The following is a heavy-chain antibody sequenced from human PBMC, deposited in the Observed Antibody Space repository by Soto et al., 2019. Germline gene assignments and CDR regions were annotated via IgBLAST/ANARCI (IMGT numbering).Heavy chain of an antibody. D-gene: IGHD3-3*01. CDR3: AKATQGGRFLEWLLEQGFDP. J-gene: IGHJ5*02. V-gene: IGHV3-23*01. CDR2: ISGSGGST. CDR1: GFTFSSYA. Sequence: GSLRLSCAASGFTFSSYAMSWVRQAPGKGLEWVSAISGSGGSTYYADSVKGRFTISRDNSKNTLYLQMNSLRAEDTAVYYCAKATQGGRFLEWLLEQGFDPWGQGT.